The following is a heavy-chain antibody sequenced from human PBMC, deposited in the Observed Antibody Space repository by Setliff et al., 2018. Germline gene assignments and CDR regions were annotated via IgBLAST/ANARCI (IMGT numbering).Heavy chain of an antibody. CDR1: GYTFTDFG. J-gene: IGHJ3*01. D-gene: IGHD2-15*01. CDR2: ISPYTGNT. V-gene: IGHV1-18*04. Sequence: ASVKVSCKASGYTFTDFGINWVRQAPGQGLEWMGWISPYTGNTYSAQRFQGRVTLTTDTSTSTAYMEVKSLRSDDTAVYYCAISTLSICSGGSCPNAFDVWGQGTMVTVSS. CDR3: AISTLSICSGGSCPNAFDV.